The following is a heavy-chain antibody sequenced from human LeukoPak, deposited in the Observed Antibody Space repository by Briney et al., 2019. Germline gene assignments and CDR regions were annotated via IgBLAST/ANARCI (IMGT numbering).Heavy chain of an antibody. J-gene: IGHJ4*02. CDR1: GGTFSSYA. D-gene: IGHD6-19*01. V-gene: IGHV1-69*13. CDR3: ARNREYSSGWYPY. CDR2: IIPIFGTA. Sequence: GASVKLSCKASGGTFSSYAISWVRQAPGQGLEWMGGIIPIFGTANYAQKFQGRVTITADESTSTAYMELSSLRSEDTAVYYCARNREYSSGWYPYWGQGTLVTVSS.